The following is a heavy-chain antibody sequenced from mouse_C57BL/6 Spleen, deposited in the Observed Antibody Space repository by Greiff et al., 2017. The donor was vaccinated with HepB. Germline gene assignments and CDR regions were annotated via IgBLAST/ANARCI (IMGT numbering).Heavy chain of an antibody. Sequence: QVQLQQPGAELVKPGASVKMSCKASGYTFTSYWITWVKQRPGQGLEWIGDIYPGSGSTNYNEKFKSKATLTVDTSSSTAYMQLSSLTSEDSAVYYCERVDTTVVARDYWGQGTTLTVSS. V-gene: IGHV1-55*01. CDR2: IYPGSGST. D-gene: IGHD1-1*01. CDR1: GYTFTSYW. J-gene: IGHJ2*01. CDR3: ERVDTTVVARDY.